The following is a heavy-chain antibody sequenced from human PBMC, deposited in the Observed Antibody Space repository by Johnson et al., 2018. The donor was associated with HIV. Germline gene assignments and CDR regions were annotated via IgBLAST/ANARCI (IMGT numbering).Heavy chain of an antibody. V-gene: IGHV3-33*08. Sequence: VQLVESGGGVVQPGRSLRLSCSASGFTFSNYGMQWVRQAPGKGLEWVAVMWYDGSNKYFADSVKGRFTISRDNSKNTLYLQINSLRAEDTAVYYCARLRGAFDIWGQGTMVTVSS. CDR3: ARLRGAFDI. CDR2: MWYDGSNK. CDR1: GFTFSNYG. J-gene: IGHJ3*02.